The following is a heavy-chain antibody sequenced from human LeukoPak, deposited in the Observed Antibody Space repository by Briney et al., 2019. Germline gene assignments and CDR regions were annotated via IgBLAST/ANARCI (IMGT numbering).Heavy chain of an antibody. CDR3: ARDSLAYYYDGSGYYDT. CDR2: IIPILGIA. CDR1: GYTFTGYY. V-gene: IGHV1-69*04. J-gene: IGHJ5*02. D-gene: IGHD3-22*01. Sequence: ASVKVSCKASGYTFTGYYMHWVRQAPGQGLEWMGRIIPILGIANYAQKFQGRVTITADKSTSTAYMEPSSLRSEDTAVYYCARDSLAYYYDGSGYYDTWGQGTLVTVSS.